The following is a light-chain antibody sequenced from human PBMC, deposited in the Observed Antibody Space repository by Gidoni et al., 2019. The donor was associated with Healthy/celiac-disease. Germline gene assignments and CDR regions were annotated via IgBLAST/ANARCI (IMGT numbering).Light chain of an antibody. Sequence: EIVLTQSPGTLSLSPGQTATLSCRASKSISSSQLAWYQQKPGQAPRTLMYGASSRATGIPDRCSGSGSGTDFTLTNSRLEPEDFAVYYCQHFGNFGGGTKVE. CDR3: QHFGN. J-gene: IGKJ4*01. V-gene: IGKV3-20*01. CDR2: GAS. CDR1: KSISSSQ.